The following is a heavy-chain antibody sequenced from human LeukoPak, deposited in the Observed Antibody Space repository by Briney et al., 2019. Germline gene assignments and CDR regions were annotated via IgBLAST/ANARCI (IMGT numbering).Heavy chain of an antibody. Sequence: SETLSLTCTVSGGSISSGSYYWSWIRQPAGKGLEWIGRIYTSGSTNYNPTLKSRVTISADTSKNQFFLKLSSVTAAGTAVYYCARESDLSHYDRTDYWGQGTLVTVSS. J-gene: IGHJ4*02. CDR1: GGSISSGSYY. V-gene: IGHV4-61*02. CDR3: ARESDLSHYDRTDY. D-gene: IGHD3-22*01. CDR2: IYTSGST.